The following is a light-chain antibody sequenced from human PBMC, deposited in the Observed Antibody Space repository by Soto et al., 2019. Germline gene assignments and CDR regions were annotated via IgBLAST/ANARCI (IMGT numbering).Light chain of an antibody. CDR2: DTS. Sequence: DIVVTQSPATLSVYTGERVTLSCRASQSVRNKVAWYQPKPGQTPRVIIYDTSTRAADIPARFSGSGYGTYFTLTIRSLQSEDFAVYYCQQYNIWRSITGGPGTRLAIK. V-gene: IGKV3-15*01. CDR1: QSVRNK. CDR3: QQYNIWRSIT. J-gene: IGKJ5*01.